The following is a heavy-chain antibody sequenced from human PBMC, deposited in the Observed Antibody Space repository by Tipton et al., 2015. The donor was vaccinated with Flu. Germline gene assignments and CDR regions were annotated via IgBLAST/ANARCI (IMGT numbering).Heavy chain of an antibody. V-gene: IGHV4-61*02. J-gene: IGHJ5*02. Sequence: TLSLTCTVSGASINSGAYYWNWIRQPAGKGLEWIGRFHIRGNTDYNPSLGRRATISADTSSNQFSLTLTSVTVADTAVYYCTRAPGSSGYYPWGQGTLVTVSS. CDR1: GASINSGAYY. CDR2: FHIRGNT. D-gene: IGHD3-22*01. CDR3: TRAPGSSGYYP.